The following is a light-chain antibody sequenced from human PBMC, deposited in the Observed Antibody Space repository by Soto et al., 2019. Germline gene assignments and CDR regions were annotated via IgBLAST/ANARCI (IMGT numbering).Light chain of an antibody. CDR2: DAS. CDR3: QQYDNLPRT. CDR1: QDISNY. J-gene: IGKJ2*01. V-gene: IGKV1-33*01. Sequence: DIQMTQSPSSLSASVGDRVTITCQASQDISNYLNWYQQKPGKAPKLLIYDASNLETGVPSRFSGSGSGKDFTFTISSLQPEDIATYYCQQYDNLPRTFVQGTKLEIK.